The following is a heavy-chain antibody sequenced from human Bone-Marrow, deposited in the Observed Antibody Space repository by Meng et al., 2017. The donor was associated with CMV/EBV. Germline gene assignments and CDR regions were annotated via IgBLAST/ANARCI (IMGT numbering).Heavy chain of an antibody. V-gene: IGHV4-30-4*08. CDR3: AREGAVDYYFDY. CDR1: GGSISSGDYY. D-gene: IGHD6-19*01. Sequence: QLSLQGPGPGLVNPSQTLSLTCTVSGGSISSGDYYWSWIRQPQGKGLEWIGYIYYSGSTYYNPSLKSRVTISVDTSKNQFSLKLSSVTAADTAVYYCAREGAVDYYFDYWGQGTLVTVSS. J-gene: IGHJ4*02. CDR2: IYYSGST.